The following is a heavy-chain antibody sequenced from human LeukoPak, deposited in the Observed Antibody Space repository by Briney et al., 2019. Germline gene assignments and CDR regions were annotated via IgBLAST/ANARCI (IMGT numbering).Heavy chain of an antibody. CDR2: ISSSSSCI. CDR3: ARDAYCTNGVCYSDYFDY. D-gene: IGHD2-8*01. V-gene: IGHV3-21*01. J-gene: IGHJ4*02. Sequence: PGGSLRLSCAASGFTFSSYSMNWVRQAPGKGLEWVSSISSSSSCIYYADSVKGRFTISRDNAKSSLYLQMNSLRAEDTAVYYCARDAYCTNGVCYSDYFDYWGQGTLVTVSS. CDR1: GFTFSSYS.